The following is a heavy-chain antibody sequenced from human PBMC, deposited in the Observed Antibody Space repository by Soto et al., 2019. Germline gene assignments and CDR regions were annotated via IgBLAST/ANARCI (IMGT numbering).Heavy chain of an antibody. V-gene: IGHV3-23*01. D-gene: IGHD6-13*01. CDR2: ISGSGGST. J-gene: IGHJ6*02. CDR1: GFTCSSYA. Sequence: VGSLRLSCAASGFTCSSYAMSWVRQAPGKGLEWVSAISGSGGSTYYADSVKGRFTISRDNSKNTLYLQMNSLRAEDTAVYYCAKGGRYSSSWYGGDYYYGMDVWGQGTMVTVSS. CDR3: AKGGRYSSSWYGGDYYYGMDV.